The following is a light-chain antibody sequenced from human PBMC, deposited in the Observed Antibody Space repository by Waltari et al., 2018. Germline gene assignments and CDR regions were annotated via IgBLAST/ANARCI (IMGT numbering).Light chain of an antibody. J-gene: IGKJ3*01. V-gene: IGKV3-11*01. CDR3: QQRSKSFT. CDR2: DAS. CDR1: QSISSY. Sequence: EIVLKQSPATLSLSPGDRATLSCRASQSISSYLAWYQQTPGKAPRLLIYDASTRATGVPARFSGSGSVTDFTLTISSLEPEDFAIYYCQQRSKSFTFGPGTKVDMK.